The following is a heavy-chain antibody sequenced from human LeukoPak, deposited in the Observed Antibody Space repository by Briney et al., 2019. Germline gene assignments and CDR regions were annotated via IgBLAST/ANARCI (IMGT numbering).Heavy chain of an antibody. CDR3: ARAVAGRGYYYYYYMDV. CDR1: GGTFSSYA. D-gene: IGHD6-19*01. CDR2: INTNTGNP. Sequence: ASVKVSSKASGGTFSSYAMNWVRQAPGQGLEWMGWINTNTGNPTYAQGFTGRFVFSLDTSVSTAYLQISSLKAEDTAVYYCARAVAGRGYYYYYYMDVWGKGTTVTVSS. V-gene: IGHV7-4-1*02. J-gene: IGHJ6*03.